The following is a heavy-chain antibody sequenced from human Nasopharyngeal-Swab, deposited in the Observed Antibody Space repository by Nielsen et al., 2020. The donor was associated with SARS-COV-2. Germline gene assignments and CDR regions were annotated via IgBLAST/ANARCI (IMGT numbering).Heavy chain of an antibody. CDR2: IRYDGSNK. J-gene: IGHJ6*03. CDR3: AKDRNIVVVIAFYYMDV. D-gene: IGHD2-21*01. Sequence: GGFLRLSCAASGFTFSSYGMHWVRQAPGKGLEWVAFIRYDGSNKYYADSVKGRFTISRDNSKNTLYLQMNSLRAEDTAVYYCAKDRNIVVVIAFYYMDVWGKGTTVTVSS. V-gene: IGHV3-30*02. CDR1: GFTFSSYG.